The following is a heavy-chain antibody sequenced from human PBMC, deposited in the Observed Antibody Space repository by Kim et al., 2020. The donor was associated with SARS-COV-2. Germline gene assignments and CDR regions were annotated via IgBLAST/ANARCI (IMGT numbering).Heavy chain of an antibody. D-gene: IGHD3-22*01. V-gene: IGHV3-74*01. J-gene: IGHJ4*02. Sequence: ADYVKGRFTISRDNAMDTVYLQMNSLRAEDSAVYYCVRAQDDYDSSGLPDYWGQGTLVTVAS. CDR3: VRAQDDYDSSGLPDY.